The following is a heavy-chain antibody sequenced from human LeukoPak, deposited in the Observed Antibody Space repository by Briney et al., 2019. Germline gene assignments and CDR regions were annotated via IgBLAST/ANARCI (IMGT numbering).Heavy chain of an antibody. Sequence: SETLSLTCAVYGGSFSGYYWSWIRQPPGKGLEWIGEINHSGSTNYNPSLKSRVTISVDTSENQFSLKLSSVTAADTAVYYCARRGYYYYGMDVWGKGTTVTVSS. V-gene: IGHV4-34*01. CDR3: ARRGYYYYGMDV. D-gene: IGHD3-10*01. CDR2: INHSGST. CDR1: GGSFSGYY. J-gene: IGHJ6*04.